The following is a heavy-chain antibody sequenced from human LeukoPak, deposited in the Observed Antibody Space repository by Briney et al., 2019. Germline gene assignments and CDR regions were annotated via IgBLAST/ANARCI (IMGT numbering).Heavy chain of an antibody. CDR1: GFTFSSYA. J-gene: IGHJ4*02. Sequence: PGGSLRLSCAASGFTFSSYAMSWVRQAPGKGLEWVSAISGSGGSTYYADSVKGRFTISRDNSKNTQYLQMNSLRAEDTAVYYCAKDRVMIATYDSIDYWGQGTLVTVSS. D-gene: IGHD3-22*01. CDR3: AKDRVMIATYDSIDY. V-gene: IGHV3-23*01. CDR2: ISGSGGST.